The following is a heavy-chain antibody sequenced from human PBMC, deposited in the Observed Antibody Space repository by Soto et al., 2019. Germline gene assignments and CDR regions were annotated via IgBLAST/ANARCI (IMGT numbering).Heavy chain of an antibody. D-gene: IGHD1-20*01. CDR1: GFTFSSYS. J-gene: IGHJ4*02. V-gene: IGHV3-48*02. Sequence: VGSVRLSCAASGFTFSSYSMNWVRQAPGKGLEWVSYISSSSSTIYYADSVKGRFTISRDNAKNSLYLQMNSLRDEDTAVYYCARDHHPNFGYNWNQYFDYWGQGTLVTVSS. CDR2: ISSSSSTI. CDR3: ARDHHPNFGYNWNQYFDY.